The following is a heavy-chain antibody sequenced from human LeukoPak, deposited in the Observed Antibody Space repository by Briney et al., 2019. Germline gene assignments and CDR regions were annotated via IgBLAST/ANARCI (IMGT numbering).Heavy chain of an antibody. J-gene: IGHJ4*02. CDR3: ARGQLTDDLDY. CDR1: GYTFTHYF. D-gene: IGHD1-14*01. CDR2: INPNIGDT. V-gene: IGHV1-2*02. Sequence: GASGTVSYTPSGYTFTHYFMHWVRQAAGQGRGGIGWINPNIGDTKYARKFQGRVTMTRDTSISTAYMEVSRLRSDDTAVYYCARGQLTDDLDYWGQGTLVTVSS.